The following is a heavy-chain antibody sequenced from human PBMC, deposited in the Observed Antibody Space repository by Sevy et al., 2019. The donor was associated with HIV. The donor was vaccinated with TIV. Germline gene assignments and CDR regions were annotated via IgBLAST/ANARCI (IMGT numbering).Heavy chain of an antibody. V-gene: IGHV1-2*06. CDR1: GYTFTVYY. Sequence: ASVKVSCKASGYTFTVYYMHWVRQAPGQGLEWMGRINPNSGGTNYAQKFQGRVTMTRDTSISTAYMALSRLRSDDTAVYYCARAWYCSGGSCYSDAFDIWGQGTMVTVSS. CDR2: INPNSGGT. J-gene: IGHJ3*02. D-gene: IGHD2-15*01. CDR3: ARAWYCSGGSCYSDAFDI.